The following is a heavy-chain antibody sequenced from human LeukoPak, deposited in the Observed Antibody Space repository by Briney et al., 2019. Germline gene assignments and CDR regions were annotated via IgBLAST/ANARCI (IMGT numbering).Heavy chain of an antibody. J-gene: IGHJ4*02. CDR2: ISWNRGSI. Sequence: GRSLRLSCAASGFTFDDYAMHCVRQAPGKGLEWVSGISWNRGSIGYADSVKGRFTISRDNAKNSLYLHVNSLRAEDTALYYRAKDSIAAATGDFDYWGQGTLVTVSS. CDR3: AKDSIAAATGDFDY. CDR1: GFTFDDYA. V-gene: IGHV3-9*01. D-gene: IGHD6-13*01.